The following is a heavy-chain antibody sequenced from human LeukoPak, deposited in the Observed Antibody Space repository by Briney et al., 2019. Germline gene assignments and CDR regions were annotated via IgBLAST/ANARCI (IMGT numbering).Heavy chain of an antibody. CDR2: IYSTGST. CDR3: ARGTGEFGELLAV. V-gene: IGHV4-59*01. CDR1: GPSIRSFY. Sequence: SETLSLTCTVSGPSIRSFYWSWLRQPPGKGLEWIGYIYSTGSTSYNPSLKSRVTFSVDKSKNQLSLRLSSVTAADTGVYYCARGTGEFGELLAVWGQGTRVTVSS. D-gene: IGHD3-10*01. J-gene: IGHJ4*02.